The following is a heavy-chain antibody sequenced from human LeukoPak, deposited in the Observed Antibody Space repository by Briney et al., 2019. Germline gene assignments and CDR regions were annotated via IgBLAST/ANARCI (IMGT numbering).Heavy chain of an antibody. CDR2: ISSDGSHK. J-gene: IGHJ4*02. Sequence: PGGSLRLSCAASGFAFSSYDMHWVRQAPGKGLEWVAAISSDGSHKYYADSVKGRFIISRDNSKSTLYLQMSSLRPEDTAVYYCAKAPTMAAADYWGQGTLVTVSS. D-gene: IGHD6-13*01. CDR1: GFAFSSYD. CDR3: AKAPTMAAADY. V-gene: IGHV3-30*18.